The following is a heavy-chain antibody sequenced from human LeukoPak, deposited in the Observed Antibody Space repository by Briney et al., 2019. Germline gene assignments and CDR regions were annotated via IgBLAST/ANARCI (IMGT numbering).Heavy chain of an antibody. V-gene: IGHV3-7*01. J-gene: IGHJ4*02. CDR1: RFTSCAYW. D-gene: IGHD3-10*01. Sequence: PGGSLSRSCVRSRFTSCAYWMIWVRQAPGNGLKRLAHIKHDGREKHFVDSVKGRFSISRDNAHNSLYLDMNNLRPEDTALYFCARGGRSLWFADLLTNWGQGILVAVSS. CDR3: ARGGRSLWFADLLTN. CDR2: IKHDGREK.